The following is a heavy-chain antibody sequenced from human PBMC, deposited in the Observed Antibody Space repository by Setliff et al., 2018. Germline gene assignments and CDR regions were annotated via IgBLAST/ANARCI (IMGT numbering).Heavy chain of an antibody. CDR1: GDSISSRRNY. CDR2: INTSWSA. D-gene: IGHD3-3*01. CDR3: ARMSGFQYIDV. V-gene: IGHV4-61*09. Sequence: ASETLSLTCTVSGDSISSRRNYWGWFRQPAGKELEWIGKINTSWSANYNPSLKSRVTISLDTSKNQFSLSLNSVTAEDTAVYYCARMSGFQYIDVWDKGTTVTVSS. J-gene: IGHJ6*03.